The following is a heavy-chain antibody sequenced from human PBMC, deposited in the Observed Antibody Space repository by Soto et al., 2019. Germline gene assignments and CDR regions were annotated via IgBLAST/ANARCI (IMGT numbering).Heavy chain of an antibody. CDR3: AKAWEVNWFDP. CDR2: ISSSGSTI. V-gene: IGHV3-11*04. D-gene: IGHD1-26*01. CDR1: GFTFSDYY. Sequence: GGSLRLSCAASGFTFSDYYMSWIRQAPGKGLEWVSYISSSGSTIYYADSVKGRFTISRDNAKNSLYLQMNSLRAEDTAVYYCAKAWEVNWFDPWGQGTLVTVSS. J-gene: IGHJ5*02.